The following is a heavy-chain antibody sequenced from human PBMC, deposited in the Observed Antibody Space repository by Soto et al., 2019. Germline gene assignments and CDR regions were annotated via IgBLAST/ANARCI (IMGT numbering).Heavy chain of an antibody. CDR2: IWYDGSNK. Sequence: QVQLVESGGGVVQPGRSLRLSCAASGFTFSSYGMHWVRQAPGKGLEWVAVIWYDGSNKYYADSVKGRFTISRDNSKNTLYRQMNSLRAEDTAVYYCARDGEGFDYWGQGTLVTVSS. V-gene: IGHV3-33*01. D-gene: IGHD3-3*01. CDR3: ARDGEGFDY. J-gene: IGHJ4*02. CDR1: GFTFSSYG.